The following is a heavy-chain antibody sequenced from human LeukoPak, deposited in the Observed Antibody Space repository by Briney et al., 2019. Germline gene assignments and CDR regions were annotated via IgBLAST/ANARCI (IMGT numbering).Heavy chain of an antibody. V-gene: IGHV3-48*01. J-gene: IGHJ3*02. CDR2: ISSSGSIT. CDR3: ARPGITAFDI. CDR1: GFTLSSHN. D-gene: IGHD3-10*01. Sequence: GGSLSLSCVASGFTLSSHNINWVRQAPGKGLEWVSHISSSGSITYYGDSVKGRITISRDNAKNSVSLYMNSLRAEDSAVYHCARPGITAFDIWGQGTMVTVSS.